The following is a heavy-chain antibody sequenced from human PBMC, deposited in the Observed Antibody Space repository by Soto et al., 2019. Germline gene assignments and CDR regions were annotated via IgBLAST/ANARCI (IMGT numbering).Heavy chain of an antibody. CDR1: GGSFSGYI. Sequence: PSETLSLTCDVYGGSFSGYIWTWIRQPPGKGLEWIGYIYHSGSTYYNPSLKSRVTISVDTSKNQFSLKLSSVTPEDTAVYYCARGAFIVSPCTGFDYWGQGTPVTVS. D-gene: IGHD3-16*02. V-gene: IGHV4-34*01. CDR3: ARGAFIVSPCTGFDY. J-gene: IGHJ4*02. CDR2: IYHSGST.